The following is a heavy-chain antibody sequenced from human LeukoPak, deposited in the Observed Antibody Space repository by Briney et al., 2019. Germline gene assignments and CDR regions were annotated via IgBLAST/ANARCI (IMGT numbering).Heavy chain of an antibody. J-gene: IGHJ4*02. V-gene: IGHV1-18*01. Sequence: AASVKVSCKASGYTFTSYGISWVRQAPGQGLEWMGWISGYNGKTKYAQNLQGRVTMTTDTSTSTAYMELRSLRSEDTAVYYCAKAPVTTCRGAYCYPFDYWGQGTLVTVSS. CDR2: ISGYNGKT. CDR3: AKAPVTTCRGAYCYPFDY. CDR1: GYTFTSYG. D-gene: IGHD2-21*01.